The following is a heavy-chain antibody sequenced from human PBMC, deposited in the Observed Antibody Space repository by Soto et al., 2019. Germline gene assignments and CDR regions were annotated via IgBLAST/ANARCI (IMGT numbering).Heavy chain of an antibody. D-gene: IGHD2-15*01. Sequence: KISCKASGGTFSSYTISWVRQAPGQGLEWMGRIIPILGIANYAQKFQGRVTITADKSTSTAYMELSSLRSEDTAVYYCATRAYGGNWYEYFQHWGQGTLVTVSS. CDR2: IIPILGIA. CDR3: ATRAYGGNWYEYFQH. J-gene: IGHJ1*01. V-gene: IGHV1-69*02. CDR1: GGTFSSYT.